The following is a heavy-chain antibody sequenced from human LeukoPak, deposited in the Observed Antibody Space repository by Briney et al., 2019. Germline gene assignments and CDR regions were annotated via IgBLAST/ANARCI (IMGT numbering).Heavy chain of an antibody. CDR3: ARISGSYVFDY. Sequence: PGGSLRLSCAASGFTFSDYYMSWVRQAPGKGVEWISYISSSTYTNYSDSVKGRFTISRDNAKNSMYLQMNSLRAEDTAVYYCARISGSYVFDYWGQGTLVTVSS. D-gene: IGHD1-26*01. CDR1: GFTFSDYY. J-gene: IGHJ4*02. CDR2: ISSSTYT. V-gene: IGHV3-11*03.